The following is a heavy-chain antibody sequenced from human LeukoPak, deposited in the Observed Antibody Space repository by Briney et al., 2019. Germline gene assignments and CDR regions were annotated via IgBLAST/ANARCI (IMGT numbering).Heavy chain of an antibody. D-gene: IGHD3-22*01. CDR3: ASSYYDSSGYYRWGAFDI. V-gene: IGHV1-2*02. J-gene: IGHJ3*02. CDR2: VNPNSGGT. Sequence: ASVKVSCKASGYTFTGYYMHWVRQAPGQGLEWMGWVNPNSGGTNYAQKLQGRVTMTTDTSTSTAYMELRSLRSDDTAVYYCASSYYDSSGYYRWGAFDIWGQGTMVTVSS. CDR1: GYTFTGYY.